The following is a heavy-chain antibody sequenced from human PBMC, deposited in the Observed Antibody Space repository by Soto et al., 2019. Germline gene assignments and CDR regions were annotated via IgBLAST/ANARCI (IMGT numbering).Heavy chain of an antibody. J-gene: IGHJ3*02. CDR1: GFTFSGYS. CDR2: ISSSSSYI. V-gene: IGHV3-21*01. D-gene: IGHD6-6*01. CDR3: ARELAADAFVI. Sequence: GGSLRLSCAASGFTFSGYSMNWVRQAPGKGLEWVSSISSSSSYIYYADSVKGRFTISRDNAKNSLYLQMNSLRAEDTAVYYCARELAADAFVIWGQGTMVTVSS.